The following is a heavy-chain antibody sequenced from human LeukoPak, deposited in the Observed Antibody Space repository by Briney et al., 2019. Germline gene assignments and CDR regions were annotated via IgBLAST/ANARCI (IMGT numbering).Heavy chain of an antibody. CDR3: ARKGSGTVHDY. Sequence: ASVKVSCKASGYSFTSYGINWVRQAPGQGLEWMGWVSAYNGNTNYVQKLQGRVTMTTDTSTSTAYMELRSLRSDDTAVYYCARKGSGTVHDYWGQGTLVTVSS. CDR2: VSAYNGNT. CDR1: GYSFTSYG. D-gene: IGHD1-7*01. V-gene: IGHV1-18*01. J-gene: IGHJ4*02.